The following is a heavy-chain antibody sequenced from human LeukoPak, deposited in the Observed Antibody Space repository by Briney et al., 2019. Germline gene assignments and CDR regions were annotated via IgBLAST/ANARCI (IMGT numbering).Heavy chain of an antibody. CDR2: IRSVTDGGTT. CDR3: TTDEWA. V-gene: IGHV3-15*01. J-gene: IGHJ5*02. Sequence: PGGSLTLSCAASGLTLSNSWMSWVRRAPGKGLEKVGRIRSVTDGGTTDYVAPVKGRFTISRDDSKNTLYLQMNSLKTEDTAVYYCTTDEWAWGQGTLVTVSS. D-gene: IGHD1-26*01. CDR1: GLTLSNSW.